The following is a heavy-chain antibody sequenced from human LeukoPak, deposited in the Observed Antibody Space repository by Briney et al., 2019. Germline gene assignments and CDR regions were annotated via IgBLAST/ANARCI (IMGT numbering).Heavy chain of an antibody. CDR3: ARPGYTAGYDF. CDR1: GFTFSNYW. J-gene: IGHJ3*01. CDR2: IKQDGTEK. D-gene: IGHD3-9*01. Sequence: GGTLRLSCAASGFTFSNYWMTWVRQAPGKGLEWVANIKQDGTEKYYVESVRGRCTISRDNAKSSLYLQMYSLRAEDAAVYYCARPGYTAGYDFWGQGTLVTVSS. V-gene: IGHV3-7*01.